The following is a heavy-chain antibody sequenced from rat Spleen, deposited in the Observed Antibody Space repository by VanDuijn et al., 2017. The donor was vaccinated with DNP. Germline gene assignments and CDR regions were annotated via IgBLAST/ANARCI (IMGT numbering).Heavy chain of an antibody. CDR2: MWSGGTT. V-gene: IGHV2-1*01. D-gene: IGHD1-12*02. CDR1: GFSLTSNS. J-gene: IGHJ1*01. CDR3: SRSDGYWYFDF. Sequence: QVQMKETGPGLVQTTQTLSLTCTVSGFSLTSNSVHWVRLPPGKGLEWIGTMWSGGTTDYNSALKSRLSISRDTSKSQVFLKMNSLQTEDTAIYFCSRSDGYWYFDFWGPGTMVTVSS.